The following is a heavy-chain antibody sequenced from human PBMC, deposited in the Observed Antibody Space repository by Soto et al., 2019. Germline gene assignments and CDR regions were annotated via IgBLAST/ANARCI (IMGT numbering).Heavy chain of an antibody. Sequence: QEQLVQSGAEVKKSGSSVKVSCKDTGGLFSSYAVSWVRQAPGQGLEWMGGIIPVFDTVYYAQKFQGRVTITVDESTNTAYMELSSLRSEDTAMYYCARGGSGYVCFNEFWGQGTLVTVSS. J-gene: IGHJ4*02. D-gene: IGHD3-22*01. CDR1: GGLFSSYA. V-gene: IGHV1-69*01. CDR2: IIPVFDTV. CDR3: ARGGSGYVCFNEF.